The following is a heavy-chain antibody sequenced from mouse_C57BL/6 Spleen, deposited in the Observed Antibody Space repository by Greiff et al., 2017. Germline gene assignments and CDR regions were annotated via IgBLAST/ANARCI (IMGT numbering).Heavy chain of an antibody. CDR3: AREATVVATGAMDY. Sequence: VQLQQSGPELVKPGASVKISCKASGYTFTDYYMNWVKQSHGKSLEWIGDINPNNGGTSYNQKFKGKATLTVDKSSSTAYMELRSLTSEDSAVYYCAREATVVATGAMDYWGQGTSVTVSS. CDR2: INPNNGGT. J-gene: IGHJ4*01. CDR1: GYTFTDYY. D-gene: IGHD1-1*01. V-gene: IGHV1-26*01.